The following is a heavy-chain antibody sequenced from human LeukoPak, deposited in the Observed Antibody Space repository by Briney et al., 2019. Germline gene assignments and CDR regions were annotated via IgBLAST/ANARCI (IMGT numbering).Heavy chain of an antibody. CDR1: GGSISSYY. V-gene: IGHV4-59*01. CDR2: IYYSGST. D-gene: IGHD2-2*01. CDR3: ARSRQLQFRGMDV. Sequence: KPSETLSLTCTVSGGSISSYYWSWIRQPPGKGLEWIGYIYYSGSTNYNPSLKSRVTISVDTSKNQFSLKLSSVTAADTAVYYCARSRQLQFRGMDVWGQGTTVTVSS. J-gene: IGHJ6*02.